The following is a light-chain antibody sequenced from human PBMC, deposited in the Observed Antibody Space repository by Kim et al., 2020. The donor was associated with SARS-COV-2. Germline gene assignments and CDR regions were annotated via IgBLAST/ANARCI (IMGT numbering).Light chain of an antibody. CDR1: KLGEKY. V-gene: IGLV3-1*01. CDR3: QAWDSSTVV. CDR2: QDN. Sequence: SVSPGKRASTTCAGDKLGEKYVSWYQQKQGQSPHLVIYQDNKRPSGIPERFSGSNSVNTATLTISGTQAMDEADYLCQAWDSSTVVFGGGTQLTVL. J-gene: IGLJ2*01.